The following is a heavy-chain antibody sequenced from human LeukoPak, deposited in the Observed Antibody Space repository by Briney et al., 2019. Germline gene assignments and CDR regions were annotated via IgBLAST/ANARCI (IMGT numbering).Heavy chain of an antibody. CDR2: ISGSGGST. Sequence: GGSLRLSCAASGFTFSSYAMSWVSQAPGKGLEWVSAISGSGGSTYYADSVKGRFTISRDNSKNTLYLQMNSLRAEDTAVYYCAKVRGWGYCSSTSCSTFDYWGQGTLVTVSS. V-gene: IGHV3-23*01. CDR3: AKVRGWGYCSSTSCSTFDY. CDR1: GFTFSSYA. D-gene: IGHD2-2*01. J-gene: IGHJ4*02.